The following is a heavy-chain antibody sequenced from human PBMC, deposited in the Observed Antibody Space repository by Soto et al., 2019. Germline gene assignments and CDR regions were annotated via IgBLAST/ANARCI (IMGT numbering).Heavy chain of an antibody. CDR1: GGTFSSYT. V-gene: IGHV1-69*02. Sequence: GASVKVSCKASGGTFSSYTISWVRQAPGQGLEWMGRIIPILGIANYAQKFQGRVTITADKSTSTAYMELSSLRSEGTAVYYCAREEAATEIDYWGQGTLVTVSS. CDR3: AREEAATEIDY. D-gene: IGHD2-15*01. J-gene: IGHJ4*02. CDR2: IIPILGIA.